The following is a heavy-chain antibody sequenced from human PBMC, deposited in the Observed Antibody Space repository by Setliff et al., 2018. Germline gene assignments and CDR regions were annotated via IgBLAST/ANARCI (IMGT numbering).Heavy chain of an antibody. CDR1: GFTLNTYG. CDR3: AKEQEITLVPGIIPDAFDL. J-gene: IGHJ3*01. Sequence: GGSLRLSCAASGFTLNTYGISWVRQAPDKGLEWVTFIRSDGNKKYFGDSVKGRFSISRDNSKNTVYLQMNSLKIEDTAVYFCAKEQEITLVPGIIPDAFDLWGQGTMVTVSS. D-gene: IGHD3-10*01. CDR2: IRSDGNKK. V-gene: IGHV3-30*02.